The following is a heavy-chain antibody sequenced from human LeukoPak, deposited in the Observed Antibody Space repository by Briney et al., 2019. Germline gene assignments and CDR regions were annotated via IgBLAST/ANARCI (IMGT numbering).Heavy chain of an antibody. J-gene: IGHJ5*01. D-gene: IGHD1-26*01. V-gene: IGHV3-21*01. CDR2: ISSSGSYI. CDR1: GFTFSAYS. CDR3: ARDSRQWVEQLPYGWFDP. Sequence: GGSLRLSCAASGFTFSAYSMNWVRQPPGKGLEWVSYISSSGSYIYYADSVKGRFTISRDNAKNSLYLQLDSLRAEDTAVYYCARDSRQWVEQLPYGWFDPWGQGTLVTVSP.